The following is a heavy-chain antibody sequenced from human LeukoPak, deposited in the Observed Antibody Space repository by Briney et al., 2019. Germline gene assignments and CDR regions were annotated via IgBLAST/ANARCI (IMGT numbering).Heavy chain of an antibody. CDR2: IGTAGDT. Sequence: PGGSLRLSCAASEFTFSSYDMHWVRQATGKGLEWVSAIGTAGDTYYPGSVKGRFTISRENAKNSLYLQMNSLRAGDTAVYYCARGARIVGDPGAFDIWGQGTMVTVSS. CDR1: EFTFSSYD. J-gene: IGHJ3*02. CDR3: ARGARIVGDPGAFDI. V-gene: IGHV3-13*01. D-gene: IGHD1-26*01.